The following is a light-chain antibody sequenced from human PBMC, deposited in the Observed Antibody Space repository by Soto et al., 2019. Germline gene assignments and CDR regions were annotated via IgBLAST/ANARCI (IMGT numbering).Light chain of an antibody. J-gene: IGKJ3*01. V-gene: IGKV3-11*01. Sequence: EIVLTQSPAILSLSPGERATFSCRASQSVSSNLAWYQHKPGQTPRLLIYDASNRATGIPVRFSGSGSGTDFTLTISSLEPEDFAVYYCQQRSNGLSFGPGTKVDIK. CDR3: QQRSNGLS. CDR2: DAS. CDR1: QSVSSN.